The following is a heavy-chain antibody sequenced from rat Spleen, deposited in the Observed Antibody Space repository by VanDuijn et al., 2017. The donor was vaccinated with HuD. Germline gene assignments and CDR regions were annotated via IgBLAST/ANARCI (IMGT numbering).Heavy chain of an antibody. CDR1: GYSITSSYR. V-gene: IGHV3-3*01. CDR2: VNSAGTT. J-gene: IGHJ3*01. Sequence: EVHLQESGPGLVKPSQSLSLTCSVTGYSITSSYRWNWIRRFPGNKLEWLGYVNSAGTTNYNPSLKSRISITRDTSKNQFFVQVNSITTEDTATYYCARQDNYVGFAYWGQGTLVTVSS. CDR3: ARQDNYVGFAY. D-gene: IGHD1-10*01.